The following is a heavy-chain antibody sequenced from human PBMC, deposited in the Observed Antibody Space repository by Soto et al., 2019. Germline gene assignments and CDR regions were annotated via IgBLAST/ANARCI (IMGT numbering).Heavy chain of an antibody. Sequence: QVQLVQSGAEVKKPGSSVKVSCKASGGTFSSYAISWVRQAPGQGIEWMGGIIPIFSIANYAQKFQGRVTITADESTSTAYMELSSLRSEDTAVYYCARDWGSSSSHYYLDYWGQGTLVTVSS. V-gene: IGHV1-69*01. D-gene: IGHD6-6*01. CDR2: IIPIFSIA. J-gene: IGHJ4*02. CDR1: GGTFSSYA. CDR3: ARDWGSSSSHYYLDY.